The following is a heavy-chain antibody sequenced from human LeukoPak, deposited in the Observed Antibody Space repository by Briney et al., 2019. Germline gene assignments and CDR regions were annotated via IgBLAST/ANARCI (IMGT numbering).Heavy chain of an antibody. CDR2: ISGSGGST. CDR1: GFTFSSYA. V-gene: IGHV3-23*01. CDR3: AKMVTMVRGVVSFDY. J-gene: IGHJ4*02. D-gene: IGHD3-10*01. Sequence: GGSLRLPCAASGFTFSSYAMSWVRQAPGKGLEWVSAISGSGGSTYYADSVKGRFTISRDNSKNTLYLQMNSLRAEDTAVYYCAKMVTMVRGVVSFDYWGQGTLVTVSS.